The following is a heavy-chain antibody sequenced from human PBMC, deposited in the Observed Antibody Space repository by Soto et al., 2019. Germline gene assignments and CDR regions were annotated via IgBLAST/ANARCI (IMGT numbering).Heavy chain of an antibody. CDR3: AAVPPTMVRGVINGFDI. V-gene: IGHV1-58*01. Sequence: GASVKVSCKACGFTFTSSAVQWVRQARGQRLEWIGWIVVGSGNTNYAQKFQERVTITRDMSTSTAYMELSSLRSEDTAVYYCAAVPPTMVRGVINGFDIWGQGTRVTVSS. CDR2: IVVGSGNT. J-gene: IGHJ3*02. CDR1: GFTFTSSA. D-gene: IGHD3-10*01.